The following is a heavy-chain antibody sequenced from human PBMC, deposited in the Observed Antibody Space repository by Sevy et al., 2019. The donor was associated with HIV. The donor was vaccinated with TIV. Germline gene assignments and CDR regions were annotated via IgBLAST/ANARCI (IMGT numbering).Heavy chain of an antibody. CDR1: GYSISSGYY. D-gene: IGHD3-22*01. CDR3: ARTLRGDFDSSASAFDI. CDR2: IYHSGST. Sequence: SETLSLTCDVSGYSISSGYYGGWIRQPPGKGLEWIGSIYHSGSTHYNPSLKRRVTISVDTSKNQFSLKLGSVTAADTAVYYCARTLRGDFDSSASAFDIWGQGTMVTVSS. J-gene: IGHJ3*02. V-gene: IGHV4-38-2*01.